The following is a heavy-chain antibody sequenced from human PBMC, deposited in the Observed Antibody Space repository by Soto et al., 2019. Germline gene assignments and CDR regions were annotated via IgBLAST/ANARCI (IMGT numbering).Heavy chain of an antibody. J-gene: IGHJ4*02. CDR1: ASIFQGHA. CDR3: ARDGVGATTFFGFLDY. V-gene: IGHV3-33*08. Sequence: QVQLVESGGGVVQPGGSLRLSCAASASIFQGHAMHWVRQAPGKGLEWVAIIRYDGSDEHYGDSVEGRFTISRDNSNNMLYLQMNSMRADDTAVYYCARDGVGATTFFGFLDYWGQGTLVTVSS. CDR2: IRYDGSDE. D-gene: IGHD1-26*01.